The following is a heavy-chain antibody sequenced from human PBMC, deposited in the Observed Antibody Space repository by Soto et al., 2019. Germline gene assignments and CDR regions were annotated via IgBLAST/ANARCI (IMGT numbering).Heavy chain of an antibody. V-gene: IGHV3-23*01. D-gene: IGHD3-22*01. J-gene: IGHJ4*02. CDR1: GFTFSKYA. CDR3: ARGTYFHDSGGYPRCYFDN. CDR2: ISGNGKST. Sequence: PGGSLRLSCAASGFTFSKYAMSWVRQAPGKGLEWVSGISGNGKSTYYADSVKGRFTISRDNSKNTLYLEMNNLRAEATAIYYCARGTYFHDSGGYPRCYFDNWGQGTLVTVSS.